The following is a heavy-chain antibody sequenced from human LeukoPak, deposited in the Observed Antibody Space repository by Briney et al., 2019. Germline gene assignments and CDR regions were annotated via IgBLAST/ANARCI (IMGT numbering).Heavy chain of an antibody. CDR3: ASLSKYYYESRGFFDY. CDR1: GGSISSSRYY. J-gene: IGHJ4*02. Sequence: SSETLSLTCSVSGGSISSSRYYWGWIRQPPGKGLEYIGSFSYSGSTYYNPSLKSRVTISVDTSKKQFSLKLSSVTAADTAVYYCASLSKYYYESRGFFDYWGQGTLVTVSS. D-gene: IGHD3-22*01. V-gene: IGHV4-39*01. CDR2: FSYSGST.